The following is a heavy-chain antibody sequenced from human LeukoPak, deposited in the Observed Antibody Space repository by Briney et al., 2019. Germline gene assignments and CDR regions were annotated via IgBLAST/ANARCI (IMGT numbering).Heavy chain of an antibody. CDR1: GFTFSSYA. CDR2: ISYDGSNK. D-gene: IGHD3-22*01. V-gene: IGHV3-30-3*01. Sequence: GGSLRLSCAASGFTFSSYAMHWVRQAPGKGLEWVAVISYDGSNKYYADSVKGRFTISRDNSKNTLYLQMNSLRAEDTAVYYCASKNYYDSSSPEDYWGQGTLVTVSS. J-gene: IGHJ4*02. CDR3: ASKNYYDSSSPEDY.